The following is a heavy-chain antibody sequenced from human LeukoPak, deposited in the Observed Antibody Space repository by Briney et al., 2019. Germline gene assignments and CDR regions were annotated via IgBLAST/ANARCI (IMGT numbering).Heavy chain of an antibody. CDR3: VKGFVHPTYYFEY. Sequence: GGSLRLSCAASGFTFSSYAKMWIRQSPEKGLEWVSSITGSGDGTYYADSVRGRFTISRDNSKNTLYLQMNSLRAEDTAVYFCVKGFVHPTYYFEYWGQGTLVTVSS. CDR2: ITGSGDGT. J-gene: IGHJ4*02. D-gene: IGHD3-10*01. CDR1: GFTFSSYA. V-gene: IGHV3-23*01.